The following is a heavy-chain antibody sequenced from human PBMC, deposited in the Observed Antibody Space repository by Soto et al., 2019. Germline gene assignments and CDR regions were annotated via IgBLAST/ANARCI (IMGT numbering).Heavy chain of an antibody. V-gene: IGHV3-9*01. CDR2: ISWNSGSI. CDR1: GFTFDDYA. J-gene: IGHJ3*02. Sequence: PGGSLRLSCAASGFTFDDYAMHWVRQAPGKGLEWVSGISWNSGSIGYADSVKGRFTISRDNAKNSLYLQMNSLRAEDTALYYCAKSGHHAFDIWGQGTMVTVSS. D-gene: IGHD2-15*01. CDR3: AKSGHHAFDI.